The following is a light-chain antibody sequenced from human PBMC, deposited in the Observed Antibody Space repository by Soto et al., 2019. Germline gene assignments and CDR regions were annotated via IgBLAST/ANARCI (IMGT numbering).Light chain of an antibody. CDR1: RTISSSY. CDR3: QQYVTSSPRT. V-gene: IGKV3-20*01. CDR2: GIS. J-gene: IGKJ1*01. Sequence: IVFTQSPGTVSLSPGERAALCCRASRTISSSYLAWYQQKPGQAPRLLMYGISRRATGIPDRFSGSGSGTDFTLTITRLEPEDFAVYYCQQYVTSSPRTFGQGTKVDIK.